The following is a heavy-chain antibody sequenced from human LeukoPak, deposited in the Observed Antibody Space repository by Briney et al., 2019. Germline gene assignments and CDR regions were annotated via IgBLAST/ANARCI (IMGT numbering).Heavy chain of an antibody. CDR3: ARFSYGDYESGRPHYYYYYYMDV. CDR2: MNPNSGNT. D-gene: IGHD4-17*01. CDR1: GYTFTSYD. J-gene: IGHJ6*03. Sequence: GASVKVSCKASGYTFTSYDINWVRQATGQGLEWMGWMNPNSGNTGYAQKFQGRVTMTRNTSISTAYMELSSLRSEDTAVYYCARFSYGDYESGRPHYYYYYYMDVWAKGTTVTISS. V-gene: IGHV1-8*01.